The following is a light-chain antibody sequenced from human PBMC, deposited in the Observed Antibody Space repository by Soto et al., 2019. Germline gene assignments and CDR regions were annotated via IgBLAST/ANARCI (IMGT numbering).Light chain of an antibody. V-gene: IGKV3-20*01. CDR1: QSVSSSY. CDR3: KQYGCSIFT. J-gene: IGKJ3*01. Sequence: EIVLTQPPGTLSLSPGERAPLSCRASQSVSSSYLGGYQQKPGQAPRLLIYGASTRGTGIPARLSDSGSGTDYTLTISRLEPEVFAVNNYKQYGCSIFTFGPGTNVDIK. CDR2: GAS.